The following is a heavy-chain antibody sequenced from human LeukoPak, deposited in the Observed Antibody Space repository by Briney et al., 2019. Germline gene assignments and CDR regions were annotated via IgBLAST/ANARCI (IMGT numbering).Heavy chain of an antibody. Sequence: GGSLRLSCAVSGFTFSTYAMSWVRQAPGKGLEWVSVISGSGDNTYYADSVKGRFTISRDNFKNTMYLQMNSLRAEDTALYYCTKRPSTDGYNSWGQGTLVTVSS. CDR1: GFTFSTYA. D-gene: IGHD5-24*01. CDR3: TKRPSTDGYNS. J-gene: IGHJ5*02. V-gene: IGHV3-23*01. CDR2: ISGSGDNT.